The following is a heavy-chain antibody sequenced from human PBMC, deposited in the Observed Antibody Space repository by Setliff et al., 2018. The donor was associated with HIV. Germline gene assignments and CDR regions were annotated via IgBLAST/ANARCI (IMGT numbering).Heavy chain of an antibody. CDR3: ARDLRSAMIVVVRDWFDP. Sequence: SETLSLTCTVSGYSISSGYYWGWIRQPPGKGLEWIGSIYHSGSTYYNPSLKSRVTISVDTSKNQFSLKLSSVTAADTAVYYCARDLRSAMIVVVRDWFDPWGQGTLVTVSS. D-gene: IGHD3-22*01. V-gene: IGHV4-38-2*02. CDR2: IYHSGST. CDR1: GYSISSGYY. J-gene: IGHJ5*02.